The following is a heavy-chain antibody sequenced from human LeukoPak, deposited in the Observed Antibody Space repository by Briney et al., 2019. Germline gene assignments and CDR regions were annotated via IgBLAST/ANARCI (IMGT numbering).Heavy chain of an antibody. CDR1: GFNFNNYW. CDR2: IKDDGSEE. Sequence: PGGSLRLSCAASGFNFNNYWMSWLRQAPGKGLEWVANIKDDGSEEYYVDSVKGRFTISRDNAKNSLYLQMNSLRAEDTAVYYCARDRSGSYFFDYWGQGTLVTVSS. V-gene: IGHV3-7*01. CDR3: ARDRSGSYFFDY. J-gene: IGHJ4*02. D-gene: IGHD1-26*01.